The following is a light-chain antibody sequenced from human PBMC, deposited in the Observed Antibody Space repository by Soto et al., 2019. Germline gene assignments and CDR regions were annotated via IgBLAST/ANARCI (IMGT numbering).Light chain of an antibody. CDR1: QSVDSST. J-gene: IGKJ4*01. CDR2: GAS. CDR3: QHFDDSLT. Sequence: EVVLTQSPGTLSLSPGERATLSCRASQSVDSSTLAWYQQKPGQAPRLLISGASKRATGTPDRFSGSGSGTVFTLTISRLEPEDFAVYYCQHFDDSLTFGGGTKVEIK. V-gene: IGKV3-20*01.